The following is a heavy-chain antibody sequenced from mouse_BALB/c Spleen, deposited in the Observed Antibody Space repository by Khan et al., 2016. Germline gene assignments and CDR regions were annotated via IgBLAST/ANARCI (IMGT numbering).Heavy chain of an antibody. Sequence: QVQLQQSGPGLVQPSQSPSITCTVSGFSLTAYGVHWVRQSPGKGLEWLGVIWSGGSTDYSAAFISRLSISKDNSKSQVFFKMSSLQTNDTAIYYCVRNPLYYGSSSYAMDYWGQGTSVTVSS. J-gene: IGHJ4*01. CDR1: GFSLTAYG. V-gene: IGHV2-2*02. CDR3: VRNPLYYGSSSYAMDY. CDR2: IWSGGST. D-gene: IGHD1-1*01.